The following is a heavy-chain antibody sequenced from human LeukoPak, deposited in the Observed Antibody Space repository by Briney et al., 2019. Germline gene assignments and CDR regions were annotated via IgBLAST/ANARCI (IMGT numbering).Heavy chain of an antibody. Sequence: GGSLRLSCVASRFTFSSYWMHWVREAPGTGLVWVSYISPDGSTTRYADSVKGRFTISRDNAKNRLYLQMNSLRVEDTAVYFCASAWSYWGQGALVTVSS. V-gene: IGHV3-74*01. CDR1: RFTFSSYW. D-gene: IGHD1-1*01. CDR3: ASAWSY. CDR2: ISPDGSTT. J-gene: IGHJ4*02.